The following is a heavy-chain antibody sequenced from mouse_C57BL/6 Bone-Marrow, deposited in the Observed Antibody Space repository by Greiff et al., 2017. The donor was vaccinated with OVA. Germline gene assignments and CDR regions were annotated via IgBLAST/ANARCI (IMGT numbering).Heavy chain of an antibody. D-gene: IGHD2-1*01. V-gene: IGHV5-9-1*02. CDR3: TRDRGYYGNYPFDY. CDR1: GFTLSSYA. Sequence: EVQRVESGEGLVKPGGSLKLSCAASGFTLSSYAMSWVRQTPEKRLEWVAYISSGGDYIYYADTVKGRFTITRDNARNTLYLQMSSLKSEDTAMYYCTRDRGYYGNYPFDYWGQGTTLTVSS. J-gene: IGHJ2*01. CDR2: ISSGGDYI.